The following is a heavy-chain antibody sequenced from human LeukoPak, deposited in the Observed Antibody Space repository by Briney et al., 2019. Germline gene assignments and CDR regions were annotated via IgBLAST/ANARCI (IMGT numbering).Heavy chain of an antibody. CDR1: GFTVGSNY. Sequence: QAGGSLRLSCAASGFTVGSNYMSWVRQAPGKTLEWVSIIYTSGNTYYADSVKGRFTISRDNSKNTLYLQMNSLRAEDTAIYYCARENSGIAATDIIDYWGQGTLVTVSS. V-gene: IGHV3-53*01. D-gene: IGHD6-13*01. CDR3: ARENSGIAATDIIDY. J-gene: IGHJ4*02. CDR2: IYTSGNT.